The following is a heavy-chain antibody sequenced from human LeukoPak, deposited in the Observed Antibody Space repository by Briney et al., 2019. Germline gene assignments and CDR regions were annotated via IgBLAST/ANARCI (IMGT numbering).Heavy chain of an antibody. V-gene: IGHV3-15*01. Sequence: GGSLRLSCAASGFTFSSYAMSWVRQAPGKGLEWVGRIKSKTDGGTTDYAAPVKGRFTISRDDSKNTLYLQMNSLKTEDTAVYYCTTSAAATTPRGNYYYGMDVWGQGTTVAVSS. D-gene: IGHD6-13*01. CDR1: GFTFSSYA. J-gene: IGHJ6*02. CDR3: TTSAAATTPRGNYYYGMDV. CDR2: IKSKTDGGTT.